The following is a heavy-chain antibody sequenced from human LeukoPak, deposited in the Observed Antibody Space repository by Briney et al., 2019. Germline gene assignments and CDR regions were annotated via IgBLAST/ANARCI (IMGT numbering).Heavy chain of an antibody. CDR3: TTGNKGYFDY. CDR1: GFTFSDHY. J-gene: IGHJ4*02. V-gene: IGHV3-72*01. Sequence: GGSLRLSCAASGFTFSDHYMDWVRQAPGKGLEWVGRTRNKANSYTTEYAASVKGRFTISRDDSKNSLYLQMNSLKTEDTAVYYCTTGNKGYFDYWGQGTLVTVSS. D-gene: IGHD1-14*01. CDR2: TRNKANSYTT.